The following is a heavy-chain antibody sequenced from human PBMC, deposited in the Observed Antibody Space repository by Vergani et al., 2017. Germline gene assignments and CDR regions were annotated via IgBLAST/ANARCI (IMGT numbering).Heavy chain of an antibody. J-gene: IGHJ6*02. CDR3: ARHRGSVGFFPSSYFYGMDV. CDR1: GGSFTSYH. V-gene: IGHV4-34*01. CDR2: IYHTGRP. Sequence: QVQLQQWGGGLLKPSETLSLTCVVNGGSFTSYHWTWIRQSPGEGLEWFGDIYHTGRPDYNPSLKSRLTMSVDMSRNQFSLTLNSVTATDTAIYFCARHRGSVGFFPSSYFYGMDVWGHGTTVTVSS. D-gene: IGHD3-10*01.